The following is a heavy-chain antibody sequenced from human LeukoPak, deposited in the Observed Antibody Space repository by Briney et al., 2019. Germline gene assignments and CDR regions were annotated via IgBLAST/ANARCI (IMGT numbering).Heavy chain of an antibody. CDR1: GFTFSSSG. J-gene: IGHJ4*02. CDR2: ISYDGSNK. V-gene: IGHV3-30*18. CDR3: AKEYCSNSVCHSLDY. Sequence: GGSLRLSCAASGFTFSSSGMHWVRQAPGKGLEWVAVISYDGSNKYYADSVKGRFTFSRDNSKNTLYLQMNSLRAEDTAVYYCAKEYCSNSVCHSLDYWGQGTLVTVSS. D-gene: IGHD2-8*01.